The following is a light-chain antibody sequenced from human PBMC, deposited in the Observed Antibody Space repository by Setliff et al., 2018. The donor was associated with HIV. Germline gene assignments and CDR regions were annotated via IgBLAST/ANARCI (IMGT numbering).Light chain of an antibody. CDR2: GNN. CDR1: SSNIGSNI. CDR3: ATWDDSLNGNV. Sequence: SALTQPPSASGTPGQRVTISCSGSSSNIGSNIVNWYQHLPGTAPKLLIYGNNQRPSGVPDRFSGSKSGTSASLAISGLQSEDEADYYCATWDDSLNGNVFGSGTKVTVL. J-gene: IGLJ1*01. V-gene: IGLV1-44*01.